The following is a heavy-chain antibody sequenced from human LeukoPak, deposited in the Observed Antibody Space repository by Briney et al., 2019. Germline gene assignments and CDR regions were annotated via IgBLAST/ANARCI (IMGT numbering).Heavy chain of an antibody. CDR3: ARIGLGYYYYGMDA. D-gene: IGHD6-19*01. CDR1: GGSFSGYY. CDR2: INHSGST. J-gene: IGHJ6*02. V-gene: IGHV4-34*01. Sequence: SETLSLTCAVYGGSFSGYYWSWIRQPPGKGLEWIGEINHSGSTNYNPSLKSRVTISVDTSKNQFSLKLSSVTAADTAVYYCARIGLGYYYYGMDAWGQGTTVTVSS.